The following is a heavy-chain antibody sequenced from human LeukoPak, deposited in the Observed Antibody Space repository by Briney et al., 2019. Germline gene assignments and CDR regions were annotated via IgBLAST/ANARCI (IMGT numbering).Heavy chain of an antibody. J-gene: IGHJ1*01. CDR1: GFTFSSYW. CDR3: ARGSNSGSYYGSEYFQH. D-gene: IGHD1-26*01. CDR2: INTDGGST. Sequence: GGSLRLSCAASGFTFSSYWMRWVRQAPGKGLVWVSRINTDGGSTSYADSVKGRFTISRDNAKNTAYLQMSSLRADDTAVYYCARGSNSGSYYGSEYFQHWGQGTLVTVSS. V-gene: IGHV3-74*01.